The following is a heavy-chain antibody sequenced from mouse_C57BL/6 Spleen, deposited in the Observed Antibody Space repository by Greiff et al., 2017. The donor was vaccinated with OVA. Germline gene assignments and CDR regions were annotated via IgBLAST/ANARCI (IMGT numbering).Heavy chain of an antibody. J-gene: IGHJ4*01. Sequence: VQLQESGAELARPGASVKLSCKASGYTFTSYGLSWVKQRTGQGLEWIGEIYPRSGNTYYNEKFKGKATLTDDKSCSTANIRRRSLKSEDAADYVCTRQKYSAGSSMDYWGQGTSVTVSS. CDR3: TRQKYSAGSSMDY. CDR2: IYPRSGNT. CDR1: GYTFTSYG. D-gene: IGHD3-2*02. V-gene: IGHV1-81*01.